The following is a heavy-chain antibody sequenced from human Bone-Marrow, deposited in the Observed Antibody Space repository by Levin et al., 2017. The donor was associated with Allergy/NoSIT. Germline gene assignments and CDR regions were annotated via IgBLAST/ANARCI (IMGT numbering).Heavy chain of an antibody. CDR2: ISWKSAII. V-gene: IGHV3-9*01. D-gene: IGHD1-1*01. CDR3: AKHAPALGNYYYYALDV. CDR1: GFSFGDYA. J-gene: IGHJ6*02. Sequence: GGSLRLSCAASGFSFGDYAMYWVRQAPGEGLEWVSGISWKSAIITYADSVKGRFTISRDDAKNSLYLQMNSLRPGDTALYYCAKHAPALGNYYYYALDVWGQGTTVTVSS.